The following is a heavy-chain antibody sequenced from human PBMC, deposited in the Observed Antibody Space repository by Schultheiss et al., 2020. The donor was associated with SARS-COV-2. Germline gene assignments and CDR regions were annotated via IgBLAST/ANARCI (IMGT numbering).Heavy chain of an antibody. J-gene: IGHJ4*02. CDR3: ARGAMGWQQWLVRFDY. CDR2: INRSGST. V-gene: IGHV4-34*01. CDR1: GGSFSGYY. Sequence: SETLSLTCAVYGGSFSGYYWSWIRQPPGKGLEWIGEINRSGSTNYNPSLKSRVTISVDTSKNQFSLKLSSVTAADTAVYYCARGAMGWQQWLVRFDYWGQGTLVTVSS. D-gene: IGHD6-19*01.